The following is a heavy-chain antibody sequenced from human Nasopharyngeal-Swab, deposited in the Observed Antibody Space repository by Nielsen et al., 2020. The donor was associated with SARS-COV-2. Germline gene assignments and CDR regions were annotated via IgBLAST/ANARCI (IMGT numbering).Heavy chain of an antibody. CDR1: GGSISSYY. Sequence: SETLSLTYTVSGGSISSYYWSWIRQPPGKGLEWIGYIYYSGSTNYNPSLKSRVTISVDTSKNQFSLKLSSVTAADTAVYYCARGLVVPAANDYWGQGTLVTVSS. J-gene: IGHJ4*02. CDR2: IYYSGST. D-gene: IGHD2-2*01. CDR3: ARGLVVPAANDY. V-gene: IGHV4-59*01.